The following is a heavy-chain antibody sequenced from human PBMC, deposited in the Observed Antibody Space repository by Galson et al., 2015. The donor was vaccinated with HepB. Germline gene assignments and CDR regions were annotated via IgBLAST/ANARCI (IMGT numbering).Heavy chain of an antibody. CDR3: AKHYDILTAAPQVAFDI. J-gene: IGHJ3*02. D-gene: IGHD3-9*01. Sequence: CAASGFTFSSYGMHWVRQAPGKGLEWVAFIRYDGSNKYYADSVKGRFTISRDNSKNTLYLQMNSLRAEDTAVYYCAKHYDILTAAPQVAFDIWGQGTMVTVSS. CDR2: IRYDGSNK. V-gene: IGHV3-30*02. CDR1: GFTFSSYG.